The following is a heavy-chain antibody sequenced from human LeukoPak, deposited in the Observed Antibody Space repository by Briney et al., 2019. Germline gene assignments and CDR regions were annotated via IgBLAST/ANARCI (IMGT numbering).Heavy chain of an antibody. V-gene: IGHV3-9*01. D-gene: IGHD5-12*01. CDR3: AKDGGYSGYDLYYFDY. CDR2: ISWNSGSI. CDR1: GFTFDDYA. J-gene: IGHJ4*02. Sequence: PGRSLRLSCAASGFTFDDYAMHWVRQAPGKGLEWVSGISWNSGSIGYADSVKGRFTISRDNAKNSLYLQMNSLRAEDTALYYCAKDGGYSGYDLYYFDYWGQGTLVTVSS.